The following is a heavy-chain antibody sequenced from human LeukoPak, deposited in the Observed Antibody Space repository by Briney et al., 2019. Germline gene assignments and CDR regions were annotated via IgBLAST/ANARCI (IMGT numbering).Heavy chain of an antibody. Sequence: SETLSLTCAVYGGSFSGYYWSWIRQPPGKGLEWIGEINHSGSTNYNPSLKSRVTISVDTSKNQFSLKLSSVTAADTAVYYCARGRDYYDYVWGSYRKRQFDYWGQGTLVTVSS. D-gene: IGHD3-16*02. V-gene: IGHV4-34*01. CDR1: GGSFSGYY. CDR2: INHSGST. J-gene: IGHJ4*02. CDR3: ARGRDYYDYVWGSYRKRQFDY.